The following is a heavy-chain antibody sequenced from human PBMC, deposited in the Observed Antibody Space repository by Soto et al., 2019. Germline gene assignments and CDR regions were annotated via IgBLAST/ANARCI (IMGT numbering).Heavy chain of an antibody. CDR1: GFTFSSYR. V-gene: IGHV3-30*18. CDR3: AKDLYYDFWSGYYYYYYYMDV. J-gene: IGHJ6*03. D-gene: IGHD3-3*01. CDR2: ISYDGSNK. Sequence: GGSLRLSCAASGFTFSSYRMQWVRQAPGKGLEWVAVISYDGSNKYYADSVKGRFTTSRDNSTNTLYLQMNSLRADDTAVYYCAKDLYYDFWSGYYYYYYYMDVWGKGTTVTVS.